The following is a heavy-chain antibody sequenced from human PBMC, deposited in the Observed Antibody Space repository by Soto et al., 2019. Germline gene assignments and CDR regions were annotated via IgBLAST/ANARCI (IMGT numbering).Heavy chain of an antibody. CDR2: ISYDGSNK. CDR1: GFTFSSYA. V-gene: IGHV3-30-3*01. D-gene: IGHD3-9*01. Sequence: HPGGSLRLSCAASGFTFSSYAMHWVRQAPGKGLEWVAVISYDGSNKYYADSVKGRFTISRDNSKNTLYLQMNSLRAEDTAVYYCARNRLVIGHYYYYGMDVWGQGTTVTVSS. J-gene: IGHJ6*02. CDR3: ARNRLVIGHYYYYGMDV.